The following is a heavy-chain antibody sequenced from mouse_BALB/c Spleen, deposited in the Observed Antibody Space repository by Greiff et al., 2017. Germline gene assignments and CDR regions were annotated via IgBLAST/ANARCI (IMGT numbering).Heavy chain of an antibody. D-gene: IGHD2-1*01. J-gene: IGHJ4*01. Sequence: QVQLKESGPSLVQPSQSLSITCTVSGFSLTSYGVHWVRQSPGKGLEWLGVIWRGGSTDYNAAFMSRLSITKDNSKSQVFFKMNSLQADDTAIYYCAKVYYGHYYAMDYWGQGTSVTVSS. CDR3: AKVYYGHYYAMDY. CDR1: GFSLTSYG. V-gene: IGHV2-5-1*01. CDR2: IWRGGST.